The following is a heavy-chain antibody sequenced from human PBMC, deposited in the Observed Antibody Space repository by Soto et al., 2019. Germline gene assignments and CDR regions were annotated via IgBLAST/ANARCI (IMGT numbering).Heavy chain of an antibody. CDR3: AKDPVAAADAFDI. V-gene: IGHV3-23*01. J-gene: IGHJ3*02. CDR2: ISGSGGST. Sequence: GGSLRLSCAASGFTFSSYAMSWVRQAPGKGLEWVSAISGSGGSTYYADFVKVRFTISRDNSKNALYLQMNSLRAEDTSVYYCAKDPVAAADAFDIWGQGTMVTVSS. D-gene: IGHD6-13*01. CDR1: GFTFSSYA.